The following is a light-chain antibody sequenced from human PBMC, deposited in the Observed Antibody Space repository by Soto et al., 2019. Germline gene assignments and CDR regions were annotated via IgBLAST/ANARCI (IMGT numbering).Light chain of an antibody. CDR1: SSDVGDYSY. CDR2: DVD. CDR3: SSYTTSRAYV. J-gene: IGLJ1*01. Sequence: QSALTQPRSVSGSPGQSVTISCTGTSSDVGDYSYVSWYQQHPGRAPKLIIYDVDKRPSGVPDRFSASKSDNTASLTISGLQAEDEADYYCSSYTTSRAYVFGIGTKVTVL. V-gene: IGLV2-11*01.